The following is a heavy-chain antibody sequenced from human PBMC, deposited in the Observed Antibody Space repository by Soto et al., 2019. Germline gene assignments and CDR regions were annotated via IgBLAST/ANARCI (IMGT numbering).Heavy chain of an antibody. Sequence: QVQLQESGPGLVKPSETLSLTCTVSGGSISSYYWSWIRQPPGKGLEWIGYIYYSGSTNYNPSLKSRVTISVDTSKHPFSLKLSSVTAADTAVYYCARTPDILTGYYPYWGQGTLVTVSS. J-gene: IGHJ4*02. CDR2: IYYSGST. D-gene: IGHD3-9*01. V-gene: IGHV4-59*01. CDR1: GGSISSYY. CDR3: ARTPDILTGYYPY.